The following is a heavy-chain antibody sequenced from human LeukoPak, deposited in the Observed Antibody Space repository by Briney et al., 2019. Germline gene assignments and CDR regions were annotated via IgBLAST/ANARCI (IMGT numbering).Heavy chain of an antibody. J-gene: IGHJ4*02. V-gene: IGHV3-15*06. Sequence: VRXAPXKGLXWVGRIKSKPDGGTTHYAAPVKGRFTISRDDSKNTLYLQMNSLKTEDTAVYYCTTVAGRSYWGQGTLVTVSS. CDR2: IKSKPDGGTT. CDR3: TTVAGRSY.